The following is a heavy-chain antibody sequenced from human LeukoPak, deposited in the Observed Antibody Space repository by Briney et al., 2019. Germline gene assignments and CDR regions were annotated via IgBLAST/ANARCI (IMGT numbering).Heavy chain of an antibody. CDR1: GGSISSGGFY. J-gene: IGHJ4*02. CDR3: VKGTPFDY. CDR2: VYRTGST. Sequence: SETLSLTCTVSGGSISSGGFYWTWIRQHPGRGLEWIGYVYRTGSTIYTPSLKSRLTMSVDTSKNQFSLKLSSVTAADTAVYYCVKGTPFDYWGQGILVTVPS. V-gene: IGHV4-31*03.